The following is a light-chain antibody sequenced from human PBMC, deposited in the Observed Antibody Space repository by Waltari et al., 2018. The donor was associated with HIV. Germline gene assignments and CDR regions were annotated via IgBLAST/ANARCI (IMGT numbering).Light chain of an antibody. CDR2: EVN. J-gene: IGLJ2*01. Sequence: QSALTQPPSASGSPGQSVTISCTGTSSAVGRSDYVSWYQQHPGKAPKLLIYEVNKRPSGVPDRFSGSKSGNTASLTVSGLQAEDEAEYYCTSYAGINPVAFGGGTNLTVL. CDR3: TSYAGINPVA. CDR1: SSAVGRSDY. V-gene: IGLV2-8*01.